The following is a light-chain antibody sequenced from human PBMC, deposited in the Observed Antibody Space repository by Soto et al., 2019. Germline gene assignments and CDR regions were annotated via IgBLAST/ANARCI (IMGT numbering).Light chain of an antibody. CDR3: QQYYSTPLA. CDR2: WAS. V-gene: IGKV4-1*01. J-gene: IGKJ4*01. CDR1: QSVLFSSDNKDY. Sequence: DIVLTQSPDSLAVSLGERATINCKSSQSVLFSSDNKDYLAWYQQKPGQPPQLLIKWASIRESGVPDRFSGSGSWTDFTLTITSLQAEDVAVYYCQQYYSTPLAFGGGTKVEIK.